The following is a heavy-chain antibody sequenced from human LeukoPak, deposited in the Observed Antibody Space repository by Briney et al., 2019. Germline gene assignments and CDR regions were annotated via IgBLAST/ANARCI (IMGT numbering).Heavy chain of an antibody. D-gene: IGHD5-18*01. J-gene: IGHJ6*03. CDR1: GGSIGRSSYY. CDR3: ARDLVDTANYYYYYMDV. CDR2: IYYSGST. V-gene: IGHV4-61*01. Sequence: SETLSLTCSVSGGSIGRSSYYWSWIRQPPGKGLEWIGYIYYSGSTNYNPSLKSRVTISVDTSKNQFSLKLSSVTAADTAVYYCARDLVDTANYYYYYMDVWGKGTTVTVSS.